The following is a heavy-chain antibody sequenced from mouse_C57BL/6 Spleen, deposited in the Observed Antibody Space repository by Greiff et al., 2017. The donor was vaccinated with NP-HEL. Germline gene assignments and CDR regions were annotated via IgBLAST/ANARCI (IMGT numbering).Heavy chain of an antibody. D-gene: IGHD2-5*01. J-gene: IGHJ2*01. CDR2: IYPRDGST. Sequence: VKLQQSDAELVKPGASVKISCKVSGYTFTDHTIHWMKQRPEQGLEWIGYIYPRDGSTKYNEKFKGKATLTADKSSSTAYMQLNSLTSEDSAVYFCARSKNYYSNPYYFDYWGQGTTLTVSS. V-gene: IGHV1-78*01. CDR3: ARSKNYYSNPYYFDY. CDR1: GYTFTDHT.